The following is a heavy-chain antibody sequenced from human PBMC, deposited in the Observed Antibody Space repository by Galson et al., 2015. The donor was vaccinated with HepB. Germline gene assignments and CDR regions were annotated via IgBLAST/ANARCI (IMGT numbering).Heavy chain of an antibody. V-gene: IGHV1-3*01. D-gene: IGHD7-27*01. CDR1: GYTFTIYT. Sequence: SVKVSCKASGYTFTIYTMHWVRQAPGQGLEWMGRINAADGNTQYSQKFQGRVTLTRDTSASTAYMELSSLRSEDTAVYYCARDHWGSLGGDFWGQGTLVTVSS. J-gene: IGHJ4*02. CDR2: INAADGNT. CDR3: ARDHWGSLGGDF.